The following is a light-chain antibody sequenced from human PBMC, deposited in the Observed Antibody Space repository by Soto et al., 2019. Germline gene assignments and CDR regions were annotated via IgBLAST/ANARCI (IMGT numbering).Light chain of an antibody. CDR2: DAS. CDR1: QSVSSY. Sequence: ELVWTQSPATLCLSPGAVATLSGRARQSVSSYLAWYQQKPGQPPRLLIYDASNRATGIPARFSGSGSGTDFTLTISSLEPEDFAVYYCQRRSNWSTTCGQGTKGAIK. V-gene: IGKV3-11*01. CDR3: QRRSNWSTT. J-gene: IGKJ1*01.